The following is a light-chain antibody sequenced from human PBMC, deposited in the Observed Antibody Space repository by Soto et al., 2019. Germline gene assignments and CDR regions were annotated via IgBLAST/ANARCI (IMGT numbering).Light chain of an antibody. CDR3: LLDYAYFWA. CDR2: AAP. Sequence: AIQVTQSPSSLSASVGDRVTITCRTSQGIRSALGWYQQKPGKVPKLLIYAAPTLQSGVPSRFSGSGSGRDFTLTISSLQPEDFATYYCLLDYAYFWAFGQGTKV. V-gene: IGKV1-6*01. J-gene: IGKJ1*01. CDR1: QGIRSA.